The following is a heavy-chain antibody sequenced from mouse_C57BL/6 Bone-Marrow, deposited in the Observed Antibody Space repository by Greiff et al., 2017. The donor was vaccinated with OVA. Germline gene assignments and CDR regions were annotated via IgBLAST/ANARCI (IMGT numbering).Heavy chain of an antibody. CDR1: GYSITSDY. J-gene: IGHJ4*01. CDR2: LSYSGST. CDR3: ARVFYDFGYYAMDD. V-gene: IGHV3-8*01. Sequence: VQLKESGPGLAKPSQTLSLTCSVTGYSITSDYWNWLRKFPGNKLEYMGYLSYSGSTYYNPSLKSRISITRDTSKNQYYLQLKSVTTEDTATEYCARVFYDFGYYAMDDWGQGASVTVSS. D-gene: IGHD2-4*01.